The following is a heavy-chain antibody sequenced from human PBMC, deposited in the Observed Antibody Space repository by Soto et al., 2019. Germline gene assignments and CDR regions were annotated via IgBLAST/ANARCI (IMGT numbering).Heavy chain of an antibody. D-gene: IGHD3-16*02. J-gene: IGHJ5*02. CDR2: TYYRSRWYS. V-gene: IGHV6-1*01. Sequence: QTLSLTCAISGDSVSSNSATWNWIRQSPSRGLEWLGRTYYRSRWYSDYAISVKGRITISPDASKNQFSLQLNSVTPEDTAVYYCGRAHLGKDRYTLETFDRWGQGNLVTVSS. CDR3: GRAHLGKDRYTLETFDR. CDR1: GDSVSSNSAT.